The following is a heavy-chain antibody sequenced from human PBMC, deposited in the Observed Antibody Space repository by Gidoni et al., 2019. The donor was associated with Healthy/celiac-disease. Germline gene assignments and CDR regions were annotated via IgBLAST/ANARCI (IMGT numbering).Heavy chain of an antibody. V-gene: IGHV1-46*01. CDR3: ARESFGTFDY. CDR2: INPSGGST. CDR1: GYTFTSYY. D-gene: IGHD1-1*01. Sequence: QVQLVQSGAEVKKPGASVKVSCKASGYTFTSYYMHWVRQAPGQGLEWVGIINPSGGSTSYAQKFQGRVTMTRDTSTSTVYMELSSLSSEDTAVYYCARESFGTFDYWGQGTLVTVSS. J-gene: IGHJ4*02.